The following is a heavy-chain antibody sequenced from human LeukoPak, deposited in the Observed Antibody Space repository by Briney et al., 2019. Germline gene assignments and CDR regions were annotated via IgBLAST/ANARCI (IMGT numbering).Heavy chain of an antibody. D-gene: IGHD3-16*01. V-gene: IGHV4-30-4*08. J-gene: IGHJ4*02. CDR3: ATRMGGYDYSPYYFDY. CDR1: GGSISSGDYY. Sequence: PSETLSLTCTVSGGSISSGDYYWSRIRQPPGKGLEWIGYIYYSGSTYYNPSLKSRVTISVDTSKNQFSLKLSSVTAADTAVYYCATRMGGYDYSPYYFDYWGQGTLVTVSS. CDR2: IYYSGST.